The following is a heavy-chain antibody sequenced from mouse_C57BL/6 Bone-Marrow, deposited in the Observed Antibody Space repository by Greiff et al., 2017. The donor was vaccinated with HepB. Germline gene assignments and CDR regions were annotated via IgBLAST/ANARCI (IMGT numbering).Heavy chain of an antibody. CDR1: GFNIKDYY. D-gene: IGHD3-2*02. V-gene: IGHV14-2*01. CDR3: ALGQLRFPWFAY. J-gene: IGHJ3*01. CDR2: IDPEDGET. Sequence: EVKLVESGAELVKPGASVKLSCTASGFNIKDYYMHWVKQRTEQGLEWIGRIDPEDGETKYAPKFQGKATITADTSSNTAYLQLSSLTSEDTAVYYCALGQLRFPWFAYWGQGTLVTVSA.